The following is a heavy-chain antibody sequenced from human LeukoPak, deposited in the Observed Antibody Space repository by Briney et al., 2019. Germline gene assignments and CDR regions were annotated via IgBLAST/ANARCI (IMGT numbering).Heavy chain of an antibody. J-gene: IGHJ4*02. V-gene: IGHV1-2*02. D-gene: IGHD6-13*01. CDR1: GYTFTGYY. CDR2: INPNSGGT. CDR3: ARGPGMQQLVLDY. Sequence: ASVKVSCKASGYTFTGYYMHWVRQAPGQGLEWMGWINPNSGGTNCAQKFQGRVTMTRDTSISTVYMELSSLRSEDTAVYYCARGPGMQQLVLDYWGQGTLVTVSS.